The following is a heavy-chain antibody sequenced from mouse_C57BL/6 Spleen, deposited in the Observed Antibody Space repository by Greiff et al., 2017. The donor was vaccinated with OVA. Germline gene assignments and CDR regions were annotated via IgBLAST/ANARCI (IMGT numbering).Heavy chain of an antibody. CDR1: GYTFTSYW. J-gene: IGHJ4*01. CDR3: ARRTGTRAMDY. CDR2: IYPSDSET. Sequence: QVQLQQPGAELVRPGSSVKLSCKASGYTFTSYWMDWVKQRPGQGLEWIGNIYPSDSETHYNQKFKDKATLTVDKSSSTAYMQLSSLTSEDSAVYYCARRTGTRAMDYWGQGTSVTVSS. V-gene: IGHV1-61*01. D-gene: IGHD4-1*01.